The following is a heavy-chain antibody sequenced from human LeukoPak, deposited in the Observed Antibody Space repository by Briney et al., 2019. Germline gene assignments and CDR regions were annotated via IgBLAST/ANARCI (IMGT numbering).Heavy chain of an antibody. CDR3: ARGRYCSSSSCYQIYYYYMDV. CDR2: ISAYNGNT. D-gene: IGHD2-2*01. Sequence: ASVKVSCKASGYTFTSFGISWVRQAPGQGLEWMGWISAYNGNTNYAQKLQGRVTMTTDTSTSTAYMELRSLRSDDTAVYYCARGRYCSSSSCYQIYYYYMDVWGKGTTVTASS. V-gene: IGHV1-18*01. J-gene: IGHJ6*03. CDR1: GYTFTSFG.